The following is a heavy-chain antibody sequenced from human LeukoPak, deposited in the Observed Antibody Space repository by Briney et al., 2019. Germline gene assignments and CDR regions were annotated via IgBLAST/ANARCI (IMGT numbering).Heavy chain of an antibody. J-gene: IGHJ4*02. CDR1: GFTFSSYA. V-gene: IGHV3-30-3*01. Sequence: PGGSLRLSCAASGFTFSSYAMHWVRQAPGKGLEWVAVISYDGSNKYYADSVKGRFSISRDNSKNTLYLQMNSLRAEDTAVYYCARGGLWFGENTYYFDYWGQGTLVTVSS. CDR2: ISYDGSNK. D-gene: IGHD3-10*01. CDR3: ARGGLWFGENTYYFDY.